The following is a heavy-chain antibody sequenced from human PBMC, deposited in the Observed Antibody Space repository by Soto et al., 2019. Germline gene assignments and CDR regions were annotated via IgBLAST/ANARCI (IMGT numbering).Heavy chain of an antibody. Sequence: SETLSLTCTVSGGSISSSYWSWIRQPPGKGLEWIGYIYYSGSTNYNPSLKSRVTISLDTSKNQFSLKVSSVTAADTAVYYCARGYDWFDPWGQGTLVTVS. CDR3: ARGYDWFDP. CDR2: IYYSGST. D-gene: IGHD5-12*01. CDR1: GGSISSSY. J-gene: IGHJ5*02. V-gene: IGHV4-59*01.